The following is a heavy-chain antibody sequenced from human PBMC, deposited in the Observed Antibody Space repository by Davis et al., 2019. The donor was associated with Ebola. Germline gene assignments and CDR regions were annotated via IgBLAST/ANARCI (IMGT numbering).Heavy chain of an antibody. D-gene: IGHD5-12*01. Sequence: HTGGSLRLSCAASGVMFKFYWMHWVRQVPGKGLEWVSRIDNDGNNIIYADSVKGRFTISRDNAKNTLYLQMNGLRADDTAVYYCATEGWGYDLSSWGQGTLVTVSS. CDR2: IDNDGNNI. CDR1: GVMFKFYW. V-gene: IGHV3-74*01. J-gene: IGHJ5*02. CDR3: ATEGWGYDLSS.